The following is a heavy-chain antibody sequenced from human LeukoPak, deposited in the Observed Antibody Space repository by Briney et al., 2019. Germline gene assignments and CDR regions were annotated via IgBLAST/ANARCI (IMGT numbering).Heavy chain of an antibody. V-gene: IGHV4-39*07. Sequence: SETLSLTCTVSGGSISSGNYYWGWIRQPPGKGLEWFGSIYYSGSTSYNPSLKSRVTISVDTSKNQFSLKLSSVTAADTAVYYCARDYGDIPPDWYYDLWGRGTLVTVSS. CDR3: ARDYGDIPPDWYYDL. J-gene: IGHJ2*01. CDR2: IYYSGST. D-gene: IGHD4-17*01. CDR1: GGSISSGNYY.